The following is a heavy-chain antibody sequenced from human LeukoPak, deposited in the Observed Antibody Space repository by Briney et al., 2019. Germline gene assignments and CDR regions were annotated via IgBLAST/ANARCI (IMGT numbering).Heavy chain of an antibody. D-gene: IGHD3-22*01. CDR1: GGSISSGGYS. J-gene: IGHJ4*02. Sequence: PSETLSLTCAVSGGSISSGGYSWSWIRQPPGKGLEWIGYIYHSGSTYYNPSLKSRVTTSVDRSKNQFSLKLSSVTAADTAVYYCARCSGYYYYFDYWGQGTLVTVSS. CDR3: ARCSGYYYYFDY. V-gene: IGHV4-30-2*01. CDR2: IYHSGST.